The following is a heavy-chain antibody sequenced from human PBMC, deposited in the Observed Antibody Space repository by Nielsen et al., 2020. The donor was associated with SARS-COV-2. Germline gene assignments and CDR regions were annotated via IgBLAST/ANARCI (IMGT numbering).Heavy chain of an antibody. CDR3: ARDVGYCGSSTCYRYSDY. D-gene: IGHD2-2*01. CDR2: ISGSGYSA. CDR1: GFTFSDYI. V-gene: IGHV3-23*01. J-gene: IGHJ4*02. Sequence: GESLKISCAASGFTFSDYIMSWVRQAPGKGLEWVSEISGSGYSAYYTDSVKGRFTISRDNSKNTLYLQMSSLRVEDTALYYCARDVGYCGSSTCYRYSDYWGQGTLITVST.